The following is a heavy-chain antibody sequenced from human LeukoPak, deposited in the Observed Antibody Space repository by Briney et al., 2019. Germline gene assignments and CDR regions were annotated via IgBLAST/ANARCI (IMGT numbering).Heavy chain of an antibody. J-gene: IGHJ4*02. CDR1: GFTFSNAW. CDR3: TAEGY. Sequence: GGSLRLSCAASGFTFSNAWMTWVRQAPGKGLEWVGPFKRKTDGGTTEYAAPVKGRFTISRDDSSNTLYLQMSSLITEDTAVYYCTAEGYWGQGTLVTVSS. V-gene: IGHV3-15*01. CDR2: FKRKTDGGTT.